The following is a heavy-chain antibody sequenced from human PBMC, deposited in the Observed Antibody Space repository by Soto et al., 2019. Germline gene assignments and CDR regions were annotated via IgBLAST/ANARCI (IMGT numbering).Heavy chain of an antibody. J-gene: IGHJ4*02. CDR3: ARVGSSGWKYYFDY. CDR1: GGSVSSGSYY. D-gene: IGHD6-19*01. Sequence: SETLSLTCTVSGGSVSSGSYYWSWIRQPPGKGLEWIGYIYYSGSTNYNPSLKSRVTISVDTSKNQFSLKLSSVTAADTAVYYCARVGSSGWKYYFDYWGQGTLVTVSS. CDR2: IYYSGST. V-gene: IGHV4-61*01.